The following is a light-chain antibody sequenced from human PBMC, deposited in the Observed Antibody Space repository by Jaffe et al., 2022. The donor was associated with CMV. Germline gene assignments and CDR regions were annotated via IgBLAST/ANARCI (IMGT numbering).Light chain of an antibody. CDR1: QSIEHSDGRTY. Sequence: DAVMTQSPLSLPVTLGQPASISCRSNQSIEHSDGRTYLHWFQQRPGQSPRRLIYKVSIRDSGVPDRFSGSGAGTDFSLKISRVEAEDIGVYYCLQGASWPTFGQGTKVEI. J-gene: IGKJ1*01. CDR3: LQGASWPT. CDR2: KVS. V-gene: IGKV2-30*02.